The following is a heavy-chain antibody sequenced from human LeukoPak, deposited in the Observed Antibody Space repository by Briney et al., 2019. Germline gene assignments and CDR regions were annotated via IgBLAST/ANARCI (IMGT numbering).Heavy chain of an antibody. CDR1: GGTFSSYA. CDR2: IIPIFGTA. V-gene: IGHV1-69*05. CDR3: ARGPSHDYAFDY. D-gene: IGHD4-17*01. J-gene: IGHJ4*02. Sequence: ASVKVSRKASGGTFSSYAISWVRQAPGQGLEWMGGIIPIFGTANYAQKFQGRVTITTDESTNTAYMELSSLRSEDTAVYYCARGPSHDYAFDYWGQGTLVTVSS.